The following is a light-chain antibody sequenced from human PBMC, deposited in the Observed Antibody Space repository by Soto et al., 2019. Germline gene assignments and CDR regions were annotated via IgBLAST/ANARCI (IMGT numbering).Light chain of an antibody. CDR1: QSISSY. J-gene: IGKJ5*01. V-gene: IGKV1-39*01. Sequence: EIQMTQSPSSLSASVGDRVTITCRASQSISSYLNWYQQKPGKAPKLLIYGASSLQSGVPSRFSGSGSGTDFMLTISSLQPEDFATYYCQQSYSTHSITFGQGTRLEIK. CDR2: GAS. CDR3: QQSYSTHSIT.